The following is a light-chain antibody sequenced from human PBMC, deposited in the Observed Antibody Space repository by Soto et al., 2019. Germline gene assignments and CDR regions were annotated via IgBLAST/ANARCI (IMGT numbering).Light chain of an antibody. CDR2: EVT. J-gene: IGLJ1*01. CDR3: SSHTSVNTGV. CDR1: SSDVGTYDY. Sequence: QSALTQPASVSGSPGQSIAISCTGTSSDVGTYDYVSWYQQYPDKAPKLIIYEVTQRPSGVSNRFSGSKSGNTASLTISGLAAEDEDDYYCSSHTSVNTGVFGSGTKVTVL. V-gene: IGLV2-14*01.